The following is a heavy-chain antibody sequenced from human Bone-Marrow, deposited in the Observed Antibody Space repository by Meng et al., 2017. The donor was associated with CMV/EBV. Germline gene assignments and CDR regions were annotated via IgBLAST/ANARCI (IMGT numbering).Heavy chain of an antibody. Sequence: SVKVSCKASGGTFSSYTISWVRQAPGQGLEWMGRIIPILGIANYAQKFQGRVTITADKSTSTAYMELSSLRSEDTAVYYCARDGSSSYYGMAFWGQGTRVTVSS. J-gene: IGHJ6*02. CDR3: ARDGSSSYYGMAF. CDR1: GGTFSSYT. CDR2: IIPILGIA. D-gene: IGHD6-6*01. V-gene: IGHV1-69*04.